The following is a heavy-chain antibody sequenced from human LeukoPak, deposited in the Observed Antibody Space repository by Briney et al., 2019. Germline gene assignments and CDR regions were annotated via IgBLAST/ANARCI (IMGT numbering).Heavy chain of an antibody. Sequence: SETLSLTCAVSGGSISSYYWSRIRQPAGKGLEWIGRIYTSVGANYNPSLKSRVTMLVDTSKNHFSLNLSSVTAADTALYYCARGGRITIFGVVITRGDAFDIWGQGTMVTVSS. CDR1: GGSISSYY. CDR2: IYTSVGA. V-gene: IGHV4-4*07. J-gene: IGHJ3*02. CDR3: ARGGRITIFGVVITRGDAFDI. D-gene: IGHD3-3*01.